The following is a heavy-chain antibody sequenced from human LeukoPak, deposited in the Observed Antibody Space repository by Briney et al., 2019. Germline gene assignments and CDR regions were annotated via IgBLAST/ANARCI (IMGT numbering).Heavy chain of an antibody. CDR3: ARAPSYGDY. Sequence: GGSLRLSCAASGFTFNNYAMSWVRQAPGTGLEWVSAISGSGGSTYYADSVKGRFTISRDNPKNTLYLQVNSLRAEDTAIYYCARAPSYGDYWGQGTLVTVSS. CDR1: GFTFNNYA. CDR2: ISGSGGST. J-gene: IGHJ4*02. D-gene: IGHD3-10*01. V-gene: IGHV3-23*01.